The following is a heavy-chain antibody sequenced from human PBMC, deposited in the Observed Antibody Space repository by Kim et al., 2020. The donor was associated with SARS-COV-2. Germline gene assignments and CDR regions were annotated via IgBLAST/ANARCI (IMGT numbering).Heavy chain of an antibody. CDR1: GDSINRGSYF. V-gene: IGHV4-61*02. J-gene: IGHJ1*01. CDR3: ARNPGV. Sequence: SETLSLTCTVSGDSINRGSYFWNWIRQPAGKGLEWIGRILTGGSTTYSPSLRSRVTISLDTSTHQFSLKLNSVTAADAAIYYCARNPGVWGQGTLVTVSS. CDR2: ILTGGST.